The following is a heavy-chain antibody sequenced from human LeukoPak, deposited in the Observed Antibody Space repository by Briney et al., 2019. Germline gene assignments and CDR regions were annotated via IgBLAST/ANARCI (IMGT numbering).Heavy chain of an antibody. V-gene: IGHV3-23*01. D-gene: IGHD3-16*01. CDR2: ISGGGENT. J-gene: IGHJ4*02. Sequence: GGSLRLSCAASGFSFYYYAMRWVRQAPGKGLEWLSEISGGGENTNYADSVKGCFTISRDNSKDTLFLHMSSLRVEDTAVYYCTTSWPKVREGDQWGQGTLVTVS. CDR3: TTSWPKVREGDQ. CDR1: GFSFYYYA.